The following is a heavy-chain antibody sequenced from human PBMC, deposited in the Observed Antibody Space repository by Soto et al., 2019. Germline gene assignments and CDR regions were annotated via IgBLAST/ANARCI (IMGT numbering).Heavy chain of an antibody. D-gene: IGHD3-10*01. CDR1: SGSISGDYYY. CDR2: IYYNGRP. Sequence: SETLSLTCTDSSGSISGDYYYWSWIRQPPGKGLEWIGNIYYNGRPYYNPSLKSRVFISIDTSKKQFSLKLSSVTAADTAVYYCARVPQGSGENWFDPWGQGTLVTVSS. J-gene: IGHJ5*02. CDR3: ARVPQGSGENWFDP. V-gene: IGHV4-31*03.